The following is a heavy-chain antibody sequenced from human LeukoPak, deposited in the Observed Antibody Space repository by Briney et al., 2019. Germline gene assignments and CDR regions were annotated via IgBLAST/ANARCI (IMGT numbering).Heavy chain of an antibody. Sequence: GGSLRLSCAASGFTVSTDHMSWVRQAPGKGLEWVAVSYNNNISQYAESVKGRFTISRDNSKNTLDLQMNSLRAEDTALYYCARVWELSFDYWGQGTLVTISS. CDR1: GFTVSTDH. D-gene: IGHD3-16*02. CDR2: SYNNNIS. CDR3: ARVWELSFDY. V-gene: IGHV3-53*01. J-gene: IGHJ4*02.